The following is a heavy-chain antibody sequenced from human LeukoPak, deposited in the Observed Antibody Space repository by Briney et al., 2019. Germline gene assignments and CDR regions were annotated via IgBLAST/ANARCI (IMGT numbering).Heavy chain of an antibody. CDR2: ISAYNGNT. D-gene: IGHD3-9*01. CDR3: ARVGTYYDILTGRSRWFDP. CDR1: GYTFTSYG. V-gene: IGHV1-18*01. Sequence: ASVKVSCKASGYTFTSYGISWVRQAPGQGLEWMGWISAYNGNTNYAQKLQGRVTMTTDTSTSTAYMELRSLRSDDTAVYYCARVGTYYDILTGRSRWFDPWGQGTLVTVSS. J-gene: IGHJ5*02.